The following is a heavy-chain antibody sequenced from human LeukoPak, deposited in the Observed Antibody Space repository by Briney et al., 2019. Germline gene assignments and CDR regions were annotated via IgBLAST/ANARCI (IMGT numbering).Heavy chain of an antibody. CDR1: GFTVDTYW. D-gene: IGHD3-16*01. CDR2: IKEDGTRK. V-gene: IGHV3-7*01. J-gene: IGHJ4*02. CDR3: VAWGSLVV. Sequence: GGSLRLSCVASGFTVDTYWMSWVRQAPGKGLDWVAHIKEDGTRKYYVDSVRGRFTISRDNAKNSLFLQMNSLRIEDTAVFYCVAWGSLVVWGQGTLVTVSS.